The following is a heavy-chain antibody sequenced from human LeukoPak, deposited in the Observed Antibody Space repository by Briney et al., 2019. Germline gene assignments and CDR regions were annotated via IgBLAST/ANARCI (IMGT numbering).Heavy chain of an antibody. CDR3: VYGSGSYYPI. J-gene: IGHJ4*02. CDR1: GGSIYSHF. CDR2: IYYSGST. D-gene: IGHD3-10*01. Sequence: SETLSLTCTVSGGSIYSHFWSWIRQPPGKGLEWIGYIYYSGSTNYNPSLKSRVTISVDTSKNQFSLKLSSVTAADTAVYYCVYGSGSYYPIWGQGTLVTVSS. V-gene: IGHV4-59*11.